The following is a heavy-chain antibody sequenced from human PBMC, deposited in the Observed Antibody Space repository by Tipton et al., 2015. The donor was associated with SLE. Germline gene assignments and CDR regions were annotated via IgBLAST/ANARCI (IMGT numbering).Heavy chain of an antibody. CDR3: TRALGGRCSGGNCYSLFDP. J-gene: IGHJ5*02. CDR2: IYYSGST. CDR1: GGSVSSGPYY. Sequence: TLSLTCAVSGGSVSSGPYYWSWVRQPPGKGLEWIGCIYYSGSTYYSPPLSSRVSISLDRSKNQFSLSLSSVTAADTAVYYCTRALGGRCSGGNCYSLFDPWGQGTLVTVSS. D-gene: IGHD2-15*01. V-gene: IGHV4-30-2*01.